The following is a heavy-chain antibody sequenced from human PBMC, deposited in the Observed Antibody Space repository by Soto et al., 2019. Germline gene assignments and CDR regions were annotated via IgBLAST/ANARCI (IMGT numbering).Heavy chain of an antibody. V-gene: IGHV1-46*03. D-gene: IGHD3-22*01. CDR1: GYTFTSYY. Sequence: ASVKVSCKASGYTFTSYYMHWVRQAPGQGLEWMGIINPSGGSTSYAQKFQGRVTMTRDTSTSTVYMELSSLRSEDTAVYYCARDKAPYDSSGYYLGFDYWGQGTLVTVS. CDR2: INPSGGST. CDR3: ARDKAPYDSSGYYLGFDY. J-gene: IGHJ4*02.